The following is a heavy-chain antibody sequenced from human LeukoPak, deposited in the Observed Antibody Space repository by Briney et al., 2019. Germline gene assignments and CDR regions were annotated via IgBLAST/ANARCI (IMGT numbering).Heavy chain of an antibody. CDR1: GFTFSSYG. Sequence: GGPLRLSCAASGFTFSSYGMHWVRQAPGKGLEWVAVISYDGSNKYYADSVKGRFIISRDNSRNTLYLQMNSLRAEDTAVYYCAKDSSPYCSSTSCYYNWFDPWGQGTLVTVSS. CDR3: AKDSSPYCSSTSCYYNWFDP. CDR2: ISYDGSNK. V-gene: IGHV3-30*18. J-gene: IGHJ5*02. D-gene: IGHD2-2*01.